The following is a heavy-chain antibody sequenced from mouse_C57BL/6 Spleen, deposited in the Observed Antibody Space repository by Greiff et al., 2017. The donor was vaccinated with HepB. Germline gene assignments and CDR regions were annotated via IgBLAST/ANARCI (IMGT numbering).Heavy chain of an antibody. CDR3: SARRELGGDMDY. V-gene: IGHV1-82*01. CDR1: GYAFSSSW. Sequence: VQLQQSGPELVKPGASVKISCKASGYAFSSSWMNWVKQRPGQGLEWIGRIYPGDGDTNYNGKFKGKATLTADKSSSTAYMQLSSLTSEDSAVYFWSARRELGGDMDYWGQGTSVTVSS. J-gene: IGHJ4*01. D-gene: IGHD3-1*01. CDR2: IYPGDGDT.